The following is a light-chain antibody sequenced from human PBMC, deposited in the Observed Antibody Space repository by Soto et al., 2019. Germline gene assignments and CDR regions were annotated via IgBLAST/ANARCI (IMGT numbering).Light chain of an antibody. CDR3: QQYHNWPPWT. J-gene: IGKJ1*01. Sequence: EIVMTQSPATLSVSPGERATLSCRASQSISSNLAWYQQKPGQAPRLLIFGASTRATGIPARFSGSGSGTEFTLTISSLKSEDFAVYYCQQYHNWPPWTFGQGTKVEI. V-gene: IGKV3-15*01. CDR1: QSISSN. CDR2: GAS.